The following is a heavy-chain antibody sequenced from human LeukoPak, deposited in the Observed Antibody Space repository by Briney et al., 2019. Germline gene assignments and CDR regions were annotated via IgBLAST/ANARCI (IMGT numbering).Heavy chain of an antibody. Sequence: GGSLRLSCAVSGFTFSSYAMSWVRQAPGKGLEWVANIKQDGSEKYYVDSVKGRFTISRDNAKSSLYLQMNSLRAEDTAVYYCARDQGQSYYYDDSGLMGDYWGQGTLVTVSS. J-gene: IGHJ4*02. CDR1: GFTFSSYA. CDR3: ARDQGQSYYYDDSGLMGDY. V-gene: IGHV3-7*01. CDR2: IKQDGSEK. D-gene: IGHD3-22*01.